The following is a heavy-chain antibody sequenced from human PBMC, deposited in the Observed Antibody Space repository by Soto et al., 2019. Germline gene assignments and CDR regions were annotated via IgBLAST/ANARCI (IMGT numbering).Heavy chain of an antibody. Sequence: EASVKVSCKASGYTFTSYGISWVRQAPGQGLEWMGWISAYNGNTNYAQKLQGRVTMTTDTSASTAYMELRSLRSDDTAVYYCARYEDSSGFIEGIDDWGQGTLVTVSS. V-gene: IGHV1-18*01. D-gene: IGHD6-19*01. CDR3: ARYEDSSGFIEGIDD. CDR1: GYTFTSYG. J-gene: IGHJ4*02. CDR2: ISAYNGNT.